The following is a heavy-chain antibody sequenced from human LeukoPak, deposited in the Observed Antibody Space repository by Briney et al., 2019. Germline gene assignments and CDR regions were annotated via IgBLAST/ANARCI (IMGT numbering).Heavy chain of an antibody. CDR2: IYYSGST. Sequence: SETLSLTCTVSGGSISSGGYYWSWIRQHPGKGLEWIGYIYYSGSTYYNPSLKSRVTISVDTSKNQFSLKLSSVTAADTAVYYCARALGDYGFLQPFYFDYWGQGTLVTVSS. CDR1: GGSISSGGYY. V-gene: IGHV4-31*03. D-gene: IGHD4-17*01. J-gene: IGHJ4*02. CDR3: ARALGDYGFLQPFYFDY.